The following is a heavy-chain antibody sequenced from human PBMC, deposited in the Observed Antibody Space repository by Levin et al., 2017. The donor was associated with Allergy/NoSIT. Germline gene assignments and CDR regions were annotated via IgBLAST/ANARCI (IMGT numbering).Heavy chain of an antibody. J-gene: IGHJ6*02. CDR3: AKPLYHYYYYGMDV. Sequence: GESLKISCAASGFTFSSYGMHWVRQAPGKGLEWVAVISYDGSNKYYADSVKGRFTISRDNSKNTLYLQMNSLRAEDTAVYYCAKPLYHYYYYGMDVWGQGTTVTVSS. CDR2: ISYDGSNK. CDR1: GFTFSSYG. V-gene: IGHV3-30*18.